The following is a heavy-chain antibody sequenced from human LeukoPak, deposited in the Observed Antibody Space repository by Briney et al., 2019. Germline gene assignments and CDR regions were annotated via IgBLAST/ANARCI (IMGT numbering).Heavy chain of an antibody. V-gene: IGHV3-21*01. Sequence: GGSLRLSCAASGFTFSSYSMNWVRQAPGKGLEWVSSISSSSSYIYYADSVKGRFTISRDNAKDSLYLQMNSLRAEDTAVYYCARVGYSSGWYEGYWGQGTLVTVSS. D-gene: IGHD6-19*01. CDR1: GFTFSSYS. CDR2: ISSSSSYI. CDR3: ARVGYSSGWYEGY. J-gene: IGHJ4*02.